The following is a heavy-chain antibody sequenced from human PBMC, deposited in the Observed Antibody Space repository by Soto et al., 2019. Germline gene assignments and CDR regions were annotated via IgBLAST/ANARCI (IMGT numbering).Heavy chain of an antibody. CDR1: GASISRGNYY. J-gene: IGHJ4*02. V-gene: IGHV4-30-4*01. CDR3: AGDVGPAYYVSGRPFEN. CDR2: TYYGGST. D-gene: IGHD3-10*01. Sequence: PSETLSLTCTVSGASISRGNYYWTWIRQPPGKGLEWLGYTYYGGSTSYNPSLQRRVAISVDTSKNQFSLRLNSLTAADTAVFFCAGDVGPAYYVSGRPFENWGQGALVTVSS.